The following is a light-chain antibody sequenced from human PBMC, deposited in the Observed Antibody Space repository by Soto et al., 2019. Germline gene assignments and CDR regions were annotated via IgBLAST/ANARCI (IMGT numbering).Light chain of an antibody. CDR3: SSFTSSNTWV. J-gene: IGLJ3*02. CDR2: DVS. V-gene: IGLV2-14*03. CDR1: NSDVGGYDY. Sequence: QSALTQPASVSGSPGQSVTISCTGTNSDVGGYDYVSWYQQHPGKAPKLMIYDVSKRPSGVSNRFSGSKSGNTASLTISGLQTEDEADYYCSSFTSSNTWVFGGGTKVTVL.